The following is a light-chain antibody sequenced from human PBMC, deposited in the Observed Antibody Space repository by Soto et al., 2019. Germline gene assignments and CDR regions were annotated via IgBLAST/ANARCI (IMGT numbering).Light chain of an antibody. V-gene: IGKV3-11*01. Sequence: EIVLTQSPATLSLSPGERATLSCRASQSVSSYLAWYQQKPGQAPRLLIYDASNRATGIPARFSGSGSGTDFPLTINSLEPEDFAVYYCQQRSHWPPLTFGGGTKVEIK. CDR3: QQRSHWPPLT. CDR2: DAS. CDR1: QSVSSY. J-gene: IGKJ4*01.